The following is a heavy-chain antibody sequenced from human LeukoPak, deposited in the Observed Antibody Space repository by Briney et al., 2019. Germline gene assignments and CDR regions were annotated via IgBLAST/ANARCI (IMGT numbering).Heavy chain of an antibody. D-gene: IGHD6-19*01. J-gene: IGHJ6*02. CDR3: ARLSGPSGTPVSFFGLDV. CDR1: GGSMTNYY. V-gene: IGHV4-59*08. Sequence: SETLSLTCTVSGGSMTNYYWAWIRQPPGKGLEWGGHIYYRGDIKYNPSLKSRVTVSVDTSKQQFSLRLTSVSAADAAVYYCARLSGPSGTPVSFFGLDVWGPGTTVTASS. CDR2: IYYRGDI.